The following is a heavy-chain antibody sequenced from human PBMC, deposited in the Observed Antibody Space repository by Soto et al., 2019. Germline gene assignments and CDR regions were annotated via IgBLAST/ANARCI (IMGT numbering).Heavy chain of an antibody. J-gene: IGHJ6*02. CDR3: AKGYCSSTSCYGAPVGPYYYGMDV. D-gene: IGHD2-2*01. V-gene: IGHV3-23*04. CDR2: ISGSGGST. Sequence: VQLVESGGGVVQPGRSLRLSCAASGFTFSSYAMHWVRQAPGKGLEWVSAISGSGGSTYYADSVKGRFTISRDNSKNTLYLQMNSLRAEDTAVYYCAKGYCSSTSCYGAPVGPYYYGMDVWGQGTTVTVSS. CDR1: GFTFSSYA.